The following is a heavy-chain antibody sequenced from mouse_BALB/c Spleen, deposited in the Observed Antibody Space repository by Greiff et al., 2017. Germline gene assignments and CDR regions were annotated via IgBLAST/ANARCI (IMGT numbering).Heavy chain of an antibody. CDR1: GYTFTDYE. CDR3: TRLGGPFAY. Sequence: LVESGAELVRPGASVTLSCKASGYTFTDYEMHWVKQTPVHGLEWIGAIDPETGGTAYNQKFKGKATLTADKSSSTAYMELRSLTSEDSAVYYCTRLGGPFAYWGQGTLVTVSA. J-gene: IGHJ3*01. CDR2: IDPETGGT. V-gene: IGHV1-15*01.